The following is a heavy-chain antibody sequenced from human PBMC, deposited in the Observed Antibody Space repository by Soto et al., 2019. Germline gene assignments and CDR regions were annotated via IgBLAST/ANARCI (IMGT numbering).Heavy chain of an antibody. J-gene: IGHJ4*02. D-gene: IGHD2-15*01. CDR2: IWHDGSNK. CDR1: GFTFSSYG. CDR3: ARDSSSGYCTGGSCLLFDY. V-gene: IGHV3-33*01. Sequence: GGSLRLSCAASGFTFSSYGMHWVRQAPGKGLEWVAVIWHDGSNKYYADSVKGRFTISRDNSKTTLHLQMNSLRAEDTAVYYCARDSSSGYCTGGSCLLFDYWGQGTLVTVSS.